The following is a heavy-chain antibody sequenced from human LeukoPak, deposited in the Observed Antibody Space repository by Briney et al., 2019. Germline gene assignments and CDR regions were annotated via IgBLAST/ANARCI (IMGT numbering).Heavy chain of an antibody. D-gene: IGHD3-10*01. CDR3: ARGMYGSGSYNLFDC. CDR1: GITFSSFS. CDR2: ISATTIYI. J-gene: IGHJ4*01. V-gene: IGHV3-21*01. Sequence: GGSLRLSCAASGITFSSFSMGWVRQAPGKGLEWVSSISATTIYIYYADSVKGRFTISRDNAKNSLYLQMNSLRAEDTAVYYCARGMYGSGSYNLFDCWGQGTLVSVSS.